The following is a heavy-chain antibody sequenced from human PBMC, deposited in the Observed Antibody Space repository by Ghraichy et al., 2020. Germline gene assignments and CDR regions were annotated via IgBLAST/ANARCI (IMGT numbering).Heavy chain of an antibody. J-gene: IGHJ4*02. CDR3: ARVKTVSRLDY. Sequence: TLSLTCNVSGTSINSHYWSWIRQSPGKGLEWIGYIYYSGSTNYNPSLESRVTMSVDTSKNQFSLRLSSVTAADTAVYFCARVKTVSRLDYWGQGTLVTVSS. V-gene: IGHV4-59*11. CDR2: IYYSGST. CDR1: GTSINSHY. D-gene: IGHD2-21*02.